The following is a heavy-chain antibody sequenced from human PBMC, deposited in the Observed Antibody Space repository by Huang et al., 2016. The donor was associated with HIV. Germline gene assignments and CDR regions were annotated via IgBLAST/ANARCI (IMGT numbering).Heavy chain of an antibody. CDR3: ALKGDSSGWEYFRH. CDR2: ISYDGSNK. D-gene: IGHD6-19*01. J-gene: IGHJ1*01. Sequence: QVQLVESGGGVVQPGRSLRLSCAASGFIFSNYGMHWVRQAPGKGLECVALISYDGSNKYYTDSVNGRISISRDNSKNTLYLKMNSLRAEDTAVYYCALKGDSSGWEYFRHWGQGTLVTVSS. V-gene: IGHV3-30*03. CDR1: GFIFSNYG.